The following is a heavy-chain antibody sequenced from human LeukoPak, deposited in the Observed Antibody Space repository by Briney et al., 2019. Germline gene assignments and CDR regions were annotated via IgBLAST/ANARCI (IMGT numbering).Heavy chain of an antibody. Sequence: PGGSLRLSCAASGFTFSSYGMHWVRQAPGKGLEWVSYISSSSSTIYYADSVKGRFTISRDNAKNSLYLQMNSLRAEDTAVYYCAKRESLTIFGVVTLHFDYWGQGTLVTVSS. CDR3: AKRESLTIFGVVTLHFDY. J-gene: IGHJ4*02. CDR1: GFTFSSYG. V-gene: IGHV3-48*01. CDR2: ISSSSSTI. D-gene: IGHD3-3*01.